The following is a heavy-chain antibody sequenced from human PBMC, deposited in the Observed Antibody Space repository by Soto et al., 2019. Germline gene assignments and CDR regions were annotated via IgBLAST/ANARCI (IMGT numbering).Heavy chain of an antibody. CDR1: GGSISSGGYY. Sequence: SETLSLTCTVSGGSISSGGYYWSWIRQHPGKGLEWIGYIYYSGSTYYNPSLKSRVTISVDASKNQFSLKLSSVTAEDTAVYYCAKEAVSGWYYFDYWGPGTLVTVSS. CDR2: IYYSGST. D-gene: IGHD6-19*01. J-gene: IGHJ4*02. CDR3: AKEAVSGWYYFDY. V-gene: IGHV4-31*03.